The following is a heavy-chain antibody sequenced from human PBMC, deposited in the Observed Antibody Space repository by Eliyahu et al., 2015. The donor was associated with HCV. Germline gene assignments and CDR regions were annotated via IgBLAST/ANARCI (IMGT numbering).Heavy chain of an antibody. V-gene: IGHV3-33*01. CDR1: GFTFSNYG. Sequence: QVQLVESGGGVVQPGRSLRLSCAASGFTFSNYGMHWVRQPGKGLEWVAVIWSDGSKKYYADSVKGRFTISRDNSKNTLYLQMNSLRAEDTAVYFCARDEYGSGSYFDYWGQGTLVTVSS. D-gene: IGHD3-10*01. J-gene: IGHJ4*02. CDR3: ARDEYGSGSYFDY. CDR2: IWSDGSKK.